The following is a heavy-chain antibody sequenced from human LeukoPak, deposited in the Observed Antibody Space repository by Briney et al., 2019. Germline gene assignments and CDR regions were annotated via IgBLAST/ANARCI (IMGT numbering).Heavy chain of an antibody. CDR3: ARDEQWLVRGDFDY. V-gene: IGHV1-2*02. D-gene: IGHD6-19*01. CDR2: INPNSGGT. Sequence: ASLKVSCKASGYTFTGYYMHWVRQAPGQGLEWMGWINPNSGGTNYAQKFQGRVTMTRDTSISTAYMELSRLRSDDTAVYYCARDEQWLVRGDFDYWGQGTLVTVSS. J-gene: IGHJ4*02. CDR1: GYTFTGYY.